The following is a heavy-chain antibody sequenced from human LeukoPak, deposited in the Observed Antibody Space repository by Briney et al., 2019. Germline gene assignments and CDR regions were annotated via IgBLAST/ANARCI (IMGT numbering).Heavy chain of an antibody. J-gene: IGHJ4*02. Sequence: ASVKVSCKASGYTFTGYYMQWVRQAPGQGLEWMGWINPNSGGTNYAQKFQGRVIMTRDTSISTAYMELSRLRSDDTAVYYCATLYGDYVRSDYWGQGTLVTVSS. CDR2: INPNSGGT. CDR3: ATLYGDYVRSDY. D-gene: IGHD4-17*01. CDR1: GYTFTGYY. V-gene: IGHV1-2*02.